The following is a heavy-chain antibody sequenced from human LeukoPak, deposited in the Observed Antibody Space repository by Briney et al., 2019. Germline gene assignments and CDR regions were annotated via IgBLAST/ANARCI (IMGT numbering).Heavy chain of an antibody. CDR3: ARTTEGGYTYDFFYYSYMDV. CDR2: IYDSGST. J-gene: IGHJ6*03. V-gene: IGHV4-59*01. D-gene: IGHD5-18*01. Sequence: SETLSLTCTVSGGSISSYYWSWIRQPPGKGLEWIGYIYDSGSTNYNPSLKSRVTISVDSSKNQFSLKLSSVTAADTAVYYCARTTEGGYTYDFFYYSYMDVWGKGTTVTISS. CDR1: GGSISSYY.